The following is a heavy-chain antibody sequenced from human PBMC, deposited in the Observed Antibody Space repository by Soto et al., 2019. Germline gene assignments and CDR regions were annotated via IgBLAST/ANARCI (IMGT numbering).Heavy chain of an antibody. D-gene: IGHD3-16*01. Sequence: QVQLVQSGAEVKKPGASVKVSCKTSGFTFTNYYINWVRQAPGQGLEVMGWISAYSGNTNYAQNLQGRVTMTTDTSASTAYLELRSLRSDDTAVYFCARGDTDYVNWYFDYWGQGTLVTVSS. CDR3: ARGDTDYVNWYFDY. V-gene: IGHV1-18*01. CDR2: ISAYSGNT. CDR1: GFTFTNYY. J-gene: IGHJ4*02.